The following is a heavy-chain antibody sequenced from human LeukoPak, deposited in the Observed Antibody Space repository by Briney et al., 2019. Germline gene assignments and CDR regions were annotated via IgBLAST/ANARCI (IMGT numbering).Heavy chain of an antibody. CDR3: AKEREAYCSGGSCYGSDKLFPADY. D-gene: IGHD2-15*01. CDR1: GFTFSTSW. J-gene: IGHJ4*02. V-gene: IGHV3-7*05. Sequence: GGSLRLSCSPSGFTFSTSWMTWVRQAPGKGLEWVANIKPDGTYKQYLESVKGRFTISRDNSKNTLYLQMNSLRAEDTAIYYCAKEREAYCSGGSCYGSDKLFPADYWGQGSLVTVSS. CDR2: IKPDGTYK.